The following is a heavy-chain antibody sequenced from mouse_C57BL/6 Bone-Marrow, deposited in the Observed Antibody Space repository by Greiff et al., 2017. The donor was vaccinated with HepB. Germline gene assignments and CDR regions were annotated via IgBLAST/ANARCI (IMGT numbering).Heavy chain of an antibody. CDR1: GYTFTSYG. D-gene: IGHD1-1*01. CDR2: IYPRSGNT. CDR3: ARPITTVVAKGMDY. Sequence: VQLQESGAELARPGASVKLSCKASGYTFTSYGISWVKQRTGQGLEWIGEIYPRSGNTYYNEKFKGKATLTADKSSSTAYMELRSLTSEDSAVYFCARPITTVVAKGMDYWGQGTSVTVSS. V-gene: IGHV1-81*01. J-gene: IGHJ4*01.